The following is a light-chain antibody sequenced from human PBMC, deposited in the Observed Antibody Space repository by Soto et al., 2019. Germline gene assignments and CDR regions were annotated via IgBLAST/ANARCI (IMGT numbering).Light chain of an antibody. CDR2: TAS. J-gene: IGKJ1*01. Sequence: DIQMTQSPSSLSASVGDRVTITCRASQGINTYLNWYQVKPGKAPKLLVHTASNLQDGVPSRFSGSGSGAEFTLSINSVQPEDSATYYCQQCYNVPTCGEGTKVEIQ. CDR1: QGINTY. V-gene: IGKV1-39*01. CDR3: QQCYNVPT.